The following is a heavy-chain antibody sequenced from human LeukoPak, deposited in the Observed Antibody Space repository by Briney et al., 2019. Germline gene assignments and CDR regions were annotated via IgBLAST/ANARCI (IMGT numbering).Heavy chain of an antibody. Sequence: SCKASGGTFSTYAMDWVRQAPGKGLEWVAIISSDGTIENYADSVRGRFSISRDNSKDTLFLQMSSLRIEDTAVYYCAVQGFDIWGQGTMVTVPS. CDR3: AVQGFDI. J-gene: IGHJ3*02. CDR2: ISSDGTIE. CDR1: GGTFSTYA. V-gene: IGHV3-30-3*01.